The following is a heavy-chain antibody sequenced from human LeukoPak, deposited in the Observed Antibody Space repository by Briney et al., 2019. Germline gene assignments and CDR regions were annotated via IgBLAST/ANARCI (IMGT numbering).Heavy chain of an antibody. V-gene: IGHV3-23*01. D-gene: IGHD2-15*01. CDR3: AKSPVSSCRGSFCYPFDY. J-gene: IGHJ4*02. CDR1: GFTFSTYG. Sequence: GGSLRLSCAASGFTFSTYGMGWVRQAPGKGLEWVSSINDNGGTSTWYADSVKGRFTISRDNSKNTLYLQMNSLRAEDTAVYFCAKSPVSSCRGSFCYPFDYWGQGNLVTVSS. CDR2: INDNGGTST.